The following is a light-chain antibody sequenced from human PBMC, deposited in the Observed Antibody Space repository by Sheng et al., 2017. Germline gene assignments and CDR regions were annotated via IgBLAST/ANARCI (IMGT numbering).Light chain of an antibody. CDR2: GAF. J-gene: IGKJ4*01. Sequence: EIVLTQSPATLSLSPGERATLSCRASQSVSSYLAWYQQKPGQAPRLLISGAFSRATGIPDRFSGGGSGTDFTLTISRLEPGDFAVYFCQQYGRSPLTFGGGTRVEIK. CDR3: QQYGRSPLT. CDR1: QSVSSY. V-gene: IGKV3-20*01.